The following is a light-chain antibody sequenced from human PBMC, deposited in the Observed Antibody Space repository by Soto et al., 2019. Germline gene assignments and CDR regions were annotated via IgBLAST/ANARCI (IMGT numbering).Light chain of an antibody. CDR2: DVS. CDR1: SSDVGGYSY. CDR3: SSYTTSSTLPYV. J-gene: IGLJ1*01. V-gene: IGLV2-14*03. Sequence: QSALTQPASVSGSPGQSITISCTGTSSDVGGYSYVSWYQHHPGKAPKLMISDVSNRPSGISNRFSGSKSGNTASLTISGLQAEDEADYYCSSYTTSSTLPYVFGTGTQLTVL.